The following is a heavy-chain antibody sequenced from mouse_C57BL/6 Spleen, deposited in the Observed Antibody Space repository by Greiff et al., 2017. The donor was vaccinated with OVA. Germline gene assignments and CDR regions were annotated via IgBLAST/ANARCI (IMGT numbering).Heavy chain of an antibody. Sequence: QVHVKQPGAELVKPGASVKMSCKASGYTFTSYWITWVKQRPGQGLEWIGDIYPGSGSTNYNEKFKSKATLTVDTSSSTAYMQLSSLTSEDSAVYYCARRAPYDYDEGYAMDYWGQGTSVTVSS. V-gene: IGHV1-55*01. D-gene: IGHD2-4*01. J-gene: IGHJ4*01. CDR3: ARRAPYDYDEGYAMDY. CDR2: IYPGSGST. CDR1: GYTFTSYW.